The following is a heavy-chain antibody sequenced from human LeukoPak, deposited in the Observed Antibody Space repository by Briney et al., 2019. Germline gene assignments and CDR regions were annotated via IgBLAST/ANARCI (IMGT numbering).Heavy chain of an antibody. J-gene: IGHJ4*02. CDR3: ARGRYYGSGSYYMFDY. V-gene: IGHV4-34*01. CDR1: GGSFSGYY. CDR2: INHSGST. Sequence: SETLSLTCAVYGGSFSGYYWSWIRQPPGKGLEWIGEINHSGSTNSNPSLKSRVTISVDTSKNQFSLKLSSVTAADTAVYYCARGRYYGSGSYYMFDYWGQGTLVTVSS. D-gene: IGHD3-10*01.